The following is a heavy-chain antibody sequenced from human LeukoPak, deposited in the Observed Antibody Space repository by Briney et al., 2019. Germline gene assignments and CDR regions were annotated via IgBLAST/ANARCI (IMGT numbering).Heavy chain of an antibody. J-gene: IGHJ4*02. CDR1: GFIFSNAW. V-gene: IGHV3-15*01. CDR2: IKSKTDGGTT. Sequence: GGSLRLSCAASGFIFSNAWMSWVRQAPGKGLEWVGRIKSKTDGGTTDYAAPVKGRFTISRDDSKNTLYLQMNSLKTEDTAVYYCTTRYCSSTSCLFDYWGQGTLVTVSS. CDR3: TTRYCSSTSCLFDY. D-gene: IGHD2-2*01.